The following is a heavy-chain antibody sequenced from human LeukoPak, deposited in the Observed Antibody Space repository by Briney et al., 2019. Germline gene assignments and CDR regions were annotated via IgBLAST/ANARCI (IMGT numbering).Heavy chain of an antibody. J-gene: IGHJ4*02. Sequence: GGSLRLSCAASGFTFSSYEMNWVRQAPGKGLEWVSYISSSGSTIYYADSVKGRFTISRDNAKNSLYLQMNSLRAEDTAVYYCATKTYNWNDVIDYWGQGTLVTVSS. V-gene: IGHV3-48*03. CDR2: ISSSGSTI. D-gene: IGHD1-20*01. CDR3: ATKTYNWNDVIDY. CDR1: GFTFSSYE.